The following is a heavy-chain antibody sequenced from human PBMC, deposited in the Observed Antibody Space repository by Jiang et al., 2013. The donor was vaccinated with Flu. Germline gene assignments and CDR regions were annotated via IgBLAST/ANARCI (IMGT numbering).Heavy chain of an antibody. D-gene: IGHD3-3*01. V-gene: IGHV1-46*01. Sequence: GAEVKKPGASVKVSCKASGYTFTSYGISWVRQAPGQGLEWMGKINPSGGATSYAQKFQGRVTMTRDTSTSTVYMELRSLRSEDTAVYYCARDRSDFWSGSSDDYYYAMDVWGQGTTVTVSS. CDR1: GYTFTSYG. CDR3: ARDRSDFWSGSSDDYYYAMDV. J-gene: IGHJ6*02. CDR2: INPSGGAT.